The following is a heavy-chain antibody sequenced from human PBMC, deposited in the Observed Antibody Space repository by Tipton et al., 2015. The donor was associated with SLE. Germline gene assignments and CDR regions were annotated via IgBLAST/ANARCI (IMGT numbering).Heavy chain of an antibody. V-gene: IGHV4-59*01. J-gene: IGHJ4*02. Sequence: LRLSCAAVGFPFSSYWMSWIRQPPGKGLEWIGYIYYTGSTNYNPSLKSRVTISVDTSKNQFSLKLSSVTAADTAVYYCARGVAARGDYWGQGTLVTVSS. CDR3: ARGVAARGDY. CDR1: GFPFSSYW. D-gene: IGHD6-6*01. CDR2: IYYTGST.